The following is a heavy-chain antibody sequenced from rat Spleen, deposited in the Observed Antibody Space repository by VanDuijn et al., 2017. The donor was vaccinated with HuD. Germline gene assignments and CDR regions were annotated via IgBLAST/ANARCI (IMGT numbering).Heavy chain of an antibody. CDR3: ARRGLGGSDYFDY. CDR2: ISSGGVNT. J-gene: IGHJ2*01. D-gene: IGHD5-1*01. V-gene: IGHV5-25*01. CDR1: GFTFSSFQ. Sequence: EVQLVESGGGLVQPGRSMKLSCAASGFTFSSFQMAWVRQAPTKGLEWVASISSGGVNTYYRDSVKGRFTISRDNAKSSLYLQMYSLRSEDTATYYCARRGLGGSDYFDYWGQGVMVTVSS.